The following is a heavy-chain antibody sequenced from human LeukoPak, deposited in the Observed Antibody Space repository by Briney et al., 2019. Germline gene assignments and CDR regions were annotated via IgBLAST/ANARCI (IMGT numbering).Heavy chain of an antibody. CDR1: GGTISSYY. D-gene: IGHD3-10*01. CDR2: IYYSGST. J-gene: IGHJ4*02. Sequence: PSENLSLNCTVSGGTISSYYWRWIRQPPGQGLEWIGNIYYSGSTNYNPSLTSRVTISLATSKNPFSLKLSPVTAADTAVYYCAGGRITMTRGVIRSDYWGQGTLVTVSS. CDR3: AGGRITMTRGVIRSDY. V-gene: IGHV4-59*01.